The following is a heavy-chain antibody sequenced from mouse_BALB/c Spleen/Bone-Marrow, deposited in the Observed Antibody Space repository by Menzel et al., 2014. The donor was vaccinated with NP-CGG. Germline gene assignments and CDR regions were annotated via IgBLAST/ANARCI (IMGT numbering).Heavy chain of an antibody. CDR3: ARALAYGSSFDY. D-gene: IGHD1-1*01. CDR1: GLTFSDYG. CDR2: ISNLAYSI. Sequence: EVKLMESGGGLVQPGGSRKLSCAASGLTFSDYGMAWVRQAPGKGPEWVAFISNLAYSIYYTDTVTGRFTISRENAKNTLYLEMSSLRSEDTAMYYCARALAYGSSFDYWGQGTTLTVSS. J-gene: IGHJ2*01. V-gene: IGHV5-15*02.